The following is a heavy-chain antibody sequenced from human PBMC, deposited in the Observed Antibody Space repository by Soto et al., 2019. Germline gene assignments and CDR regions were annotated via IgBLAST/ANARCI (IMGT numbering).Heavy chain of an antibody. CDR1: GYSISSSNW. CDR2: IYYSGST. J-gene: IGHJ6*02. Sequence: SETLSLASAVSGYSISSSNWWGWIRQPPGKGLEWIGYIYYSGSTYYNPSLKSRVTMSVDTSKNQFPLRLSSVTAVDTAVYYCARGRIRYSYGRGEYYYGMDVWGQGTTVTVSS. CDR3: ARGRIRYSYGRGEYYYGMDV. V-gene: IGHV4-28*03. D-gene: IGHD5-18*01.